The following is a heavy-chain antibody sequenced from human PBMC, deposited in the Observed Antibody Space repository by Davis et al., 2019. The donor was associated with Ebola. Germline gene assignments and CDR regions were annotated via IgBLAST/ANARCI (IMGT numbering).Heavy chain of an antibody. CDR1: GYTFTSYG. Sequence: AASVKVSCKASGYTFTSYGISWVRQAPGQGLEWMGWINPHNGNTNYAQNVQGRVTMTTDTSTSTAYMELRSLRSDDTAVYYCARDRLYCASGDGQVVRCLLSDYWGQGTLVTVSS. CDR2: INPHNGNT. J-gene: IGHJ4*02. V-gene: IGHV1-18*04. D-gene: IGHD6-6*01. CDR3: ARDRLYCASGDGQVVRCLLSDY.